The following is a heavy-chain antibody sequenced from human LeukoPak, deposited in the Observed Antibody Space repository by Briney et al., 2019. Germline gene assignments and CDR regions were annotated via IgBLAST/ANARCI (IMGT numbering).Heavy chain of an antibody. J-gene: IGHJ4*02. D-gene: IGHD6-19*01. Sequence: GGSLRLSSAASGFTFDDYAMHWVRQAPGKGLEWVSGISWNSGSIGYADSVKGRFTISRDNAKNSLYLQMNSLRAEDTALYYCAKDTSQQWLVLGYFDYWGQGTLVTVSS. V-gene: IGHV3-9*01. CDR3: AKDTSQQWLVLGYFDY. CDR2: ISWNSGSI. CDR1: GFTFDDYA.